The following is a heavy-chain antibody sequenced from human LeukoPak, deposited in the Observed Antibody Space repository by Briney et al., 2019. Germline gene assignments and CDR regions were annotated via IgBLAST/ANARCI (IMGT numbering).Heavy chain of an antibody. Sequence: GGSLRLSCAASGFNFINYWMNWVRQAPGKGLEWVANIKQDGSEKYYVDSVKGRFTISRDNAKNSLYLQMNSLRAEDTAVYYCVTNFDPDVDWGQGTLVTVSS. CDR1: GFNFINYW. D-gene: IGHD3-9*01. J-gene: IGHJ4*02. CDR2: IKQDGSEK. V-gene: IGHV3-7*01. CDR3: VTNFDPDVD.